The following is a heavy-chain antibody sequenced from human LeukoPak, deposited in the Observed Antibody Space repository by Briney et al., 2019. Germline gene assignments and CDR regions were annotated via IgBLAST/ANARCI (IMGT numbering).Heavy chain of an antibody. J-gene: IGHJ5*02. CDR2: IYYSGST. CDR1: GGSISSGGYY. V-gene: IGHV4-31*03. Sequence: SQTLSLTCTVSGGSISSGGYYWSWIRQHPGKGLEWIGYIYYSGSTYYNPSLKSRVTISVDTSKNQFSLKLSSVTAADTAVYYCARGGDGYNWFDPWGQGTLVTVSS. CDR3: ARGGDGYNWFDP. D-gene: IGHD5-24*01.